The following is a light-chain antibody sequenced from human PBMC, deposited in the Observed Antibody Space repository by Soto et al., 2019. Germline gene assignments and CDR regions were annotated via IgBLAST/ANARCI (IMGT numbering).Light chain of an antibody. CDR3: AAWYDSLNVV. Sequence: QSVLTQPPSASGTPGQRVTISCSGSSSNIGSNTVNWYQQLPGTAPKLLIYSNNQRPSGVPDRFSGSKSGISASLAISGLQSEDEADYYCAAWYDSLNVVFGGGTKVTVL. CDR2: SNN. V-gene: IGLV1-44*01. CDR1: SSNIGSNT. J-gene: IGLJ2*01.